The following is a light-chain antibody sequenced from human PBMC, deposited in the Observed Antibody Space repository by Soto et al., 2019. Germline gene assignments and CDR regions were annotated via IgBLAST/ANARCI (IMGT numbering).Light chain of an antibody. J-gene: IGLJ3*02. V-gene: IGLV1-44*01. Sequence: QSALTQPPSASGTPGQSVTISCSGSTSNIGSNTVNWYQQLPGTAPKLLVYSNDQRPSGVPDRFSASKSGTSAFLAISGLQSEDEADYDCAVWDDSLNAWVFGGGTKVTVL. CDR2: SND. CDR3: AVWDDSLNAWV. CDR1: TSNIGSNT.